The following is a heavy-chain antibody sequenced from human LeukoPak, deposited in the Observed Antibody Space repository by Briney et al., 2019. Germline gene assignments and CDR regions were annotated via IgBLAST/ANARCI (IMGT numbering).Heavy chain of an antibody. J-gene: IGHJ3*02. Sequence: SETLSLTCTVSGGSISSYYWSWIRQPAGKGLEWLGRNYTGERTKDNPTLKCGVSMTVDTSNNQDSLKLSSVTAADTAVYYCARDGELARHCGRAFDIWGQGTMVTVSS. CDR2: NYTGERT. V-gene: IGHV4-4*07. CDR3: ARDGELARHCGRAFDI. D-gene: IGHD2-21*01. CDR1: GGSISSYY.